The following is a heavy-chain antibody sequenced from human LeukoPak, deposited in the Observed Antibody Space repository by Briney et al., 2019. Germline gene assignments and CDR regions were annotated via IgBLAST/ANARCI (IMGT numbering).Heavy chain of an antibody. V-gene: IGHV3-30-3*01. CDR2: ISYDGSNK. CDR1: GFTFSSYA. D-gene: IGHD2-2*01. Sequence: GGSLRLSCAASGFTFSSYAMHWVRQAPGKGLEWVAVISYDGSNKYYADSVKGRFTISRGNSKNTLYLQMNSLRAEDTAVYYCARDLPSSTSDWGQGTLVTVSS. CDR3: ARDLPSSTSD. J-gene: IGHJ4*02.